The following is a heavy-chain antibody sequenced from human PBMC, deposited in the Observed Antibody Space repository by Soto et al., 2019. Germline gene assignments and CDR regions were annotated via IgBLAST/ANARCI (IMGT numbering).Heavy chain of an antibody. Sequence: EVQLLESGGGLVQPGGSLRLACAASGITFSTYAMSWVRQAPGKGLEWVSVISGRGGSTYYADSVKGRFTISRDNSKNTLYVQMNSLRVEDTAVYYCASTYSGSYSYFDYWGQGTLVTVSS. CDR1: GITFSTYA. V-gene: IGHV3-23*01. CDR3: ASTYSGSYSYFDY. D-gene: IGHD1-26*01. CDR2: ISGRGGST. J-gene: IGHJ4*02.